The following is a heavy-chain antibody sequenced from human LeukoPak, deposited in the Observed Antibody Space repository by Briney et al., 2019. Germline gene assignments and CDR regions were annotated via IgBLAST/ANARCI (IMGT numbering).Heavy chain of an antibody. V-gene: IGHV4-39*01. CDR1: GGSISSSSYY. J-gene: IGHJ4*02. CDR3: ARSYGSGTDFDY. D-gene: IGHD3-10*01. Sequence: PSETLSLTCTVSGGSISSSSYYWGWLRQPPGKGLEWIGSIYYSGSTYYNPSLKSRVTISVDTSKNQFSLKLSSVTAADTAVYYCARSYGSGTDFDYWGQGTLVTVSS. CDR2: IYYSGST.